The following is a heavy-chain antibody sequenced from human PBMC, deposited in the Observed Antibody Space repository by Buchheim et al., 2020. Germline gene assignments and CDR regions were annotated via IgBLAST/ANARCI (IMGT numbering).Heavy chain of an antibody. V-gene: IGHV3-74*01. D-gene: IGHD1-14*01. J-gene: IGHJ4*02. CDR1: GFTFSTYW. CDR3: TTGARAES. CDR2: ISGNGSGT. Sequence: EVQLLESGGDLVQPGGSLRLSCAASGFTFSTYWMRWVRQAPGKGLVWVSRISGNGSGTSYADSVKGRFTISRDNAKNTLYLRMNNLGAEDTAVYYCTTGARAESWGQGTL.